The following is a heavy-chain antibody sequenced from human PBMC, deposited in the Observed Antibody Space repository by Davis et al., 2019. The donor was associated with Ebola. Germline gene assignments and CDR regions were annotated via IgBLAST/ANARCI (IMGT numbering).Heavy chain of an antibody. CDR1: GGSINSHF. D-gene: IGHD1-1*01. V-gene: IGHV3-15*07. CDR2: IKSKTDGGTT. CDR3: AKETAGTPGLYYGTDV. Sequence: ETLSLTCTVSGGSINSHFWSWVRQAPGKGLEWVGRIKSKTDGGTTDYAAPVKGRFTISRDDSKNTLYLQMNSLKTEDTAVYYCAKETAGTPGLYYGTDVWGQGTTVTVSS. J-gene: IGHJ6*02.